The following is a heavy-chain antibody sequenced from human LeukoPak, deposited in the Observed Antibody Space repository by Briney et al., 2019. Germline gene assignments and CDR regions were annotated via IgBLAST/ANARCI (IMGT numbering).Heavy chain of an antibody. CDR2: VFPGDSDT. CDR3: ARGANWFDP. Sequence: GESLKISCKGSGYSFNSYWIAWVRQMPGKGLEWMGIVFPGDSDTRYSPSFQGHVTISADKSTNTAYLQWSSLKASDTAMYYCARGANWFDPWGQGTLVTVSS. CDR1: GYSFNSYW. J-gene: IGHJ5*02. V-gene: IGHV5-51*01.